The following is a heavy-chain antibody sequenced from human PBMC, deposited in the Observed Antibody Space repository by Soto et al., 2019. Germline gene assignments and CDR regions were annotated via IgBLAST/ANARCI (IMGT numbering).Heavy chain of an antibody. CDR1: SYVLESGHY. CDR3: ARSPQYYTPGSSPFDY. CDR2: IYDSRNT. J-gene: IGHJ4*03. Sequence: SETLSLTCVVSSYVLESGHYWGSARQPPGKGWEWVGSIYDSRNTYDNPPLRSRVTNSADTSKNLFSLSLNSVTAADSAVYYCARSPQYYTPGSSPFDYWGPGTMVTVSS. V-gene: IGHV4-38-2*01. D-gene: IGHD3-3*01.